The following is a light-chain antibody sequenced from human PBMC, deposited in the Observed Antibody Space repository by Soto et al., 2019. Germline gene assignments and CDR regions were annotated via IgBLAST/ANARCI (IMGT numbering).Light chain of an antibody. Sequence: EIVLTQSPATLSLSPGERATLSCRASQYVSSFLAWYQQKAGQAPRLLIYDASHRATGIPARFSGSGSGTDFTLTISSLEPEDFAVYYCQQRSNWPGAFGGGTKVDIK. V-gene: IGKV3-11*01. CDR3: QQRSNWPGA. CDR1: QYVSSF. J-gene: IGKJ4*01. CDR2: DAS.